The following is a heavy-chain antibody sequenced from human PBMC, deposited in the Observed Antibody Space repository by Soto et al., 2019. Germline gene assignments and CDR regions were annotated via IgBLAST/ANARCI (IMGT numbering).Heavy chain of an antibody. V-gene: IGHV4-30-4*01. Sequence: SETLSLTCTVSGGSISSDDYYWSWIRQPPGKGLEGIGHIYYSGRTYYNPSLKSRLTISVDTSKNQFSLKLSSVSAADTAVYFCAGDRSTSHDYFDYWGQGTLVTVSS. J-gene: IGHJ4*02. CDR2: IYYSGRT. CDR3: AGDRSTSHDYFDY. CDR1: GGSISSDDYY. D-gene: IGHD6-6*01.